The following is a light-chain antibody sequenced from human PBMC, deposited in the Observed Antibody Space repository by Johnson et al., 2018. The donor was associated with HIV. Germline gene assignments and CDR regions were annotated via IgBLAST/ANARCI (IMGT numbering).Light chain of an antibody. CDR1: SSNIGNNY. CDR2: DNN. CDR3: GTWDSSLRGGV. J-gene: IGLJ1*01. Sequence: QSVLTQPPSVSAAPGQKVTISCSGSSSNIGNNYVSWYQQLPGTAPKLLIYDNNKRPSGIPDRFSGSKSGTSATLGITGLQTGDEADYYCGTWDSSLRGGVFGTGTKFTVL. V-gene: IGLV1-51*01.